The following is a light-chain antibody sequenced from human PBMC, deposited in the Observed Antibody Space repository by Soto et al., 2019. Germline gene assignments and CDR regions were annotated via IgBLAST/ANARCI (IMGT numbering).Light chain of an antibody. Sequence: QSALTQPASVSGSPGQSITISCTGTSSDVGGYNYVSWYQQHPGKAPKLIIYDVSNRPSGVSNRFSGSKSGNTASLTISGLQAEDEADYYCSSYTSSSLYVFGTWTKLTVL. CDR1: SSDVGGYNY. J-gene: IGLJ1*01. CDR2: DVS. CDR3: SSYTSSSLYV. V-gene: IGLV2-14*01.